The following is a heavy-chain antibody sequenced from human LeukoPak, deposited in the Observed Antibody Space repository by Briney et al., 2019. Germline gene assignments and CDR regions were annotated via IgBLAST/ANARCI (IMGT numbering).Heavy chain of an antibody. CDR3: ARDPGYQLPPYYFDY. D-gene: IGHD2-2*01. CDR2: ISAYNGNT. Sequence: ASVKVSCKASGYTFTSYGISWVRRAPGQGLEWMGWISAYNGNTNYAQKLQGRVTMTTDTSTSTAYMELRSLRSDDTAVYYCARDPGYQLPPYYFDYWGQGTLVTVSS. J-gene: IGHJ4*02. V-gene: IGHV1-18*01. CDR1: GYTFTSYG.